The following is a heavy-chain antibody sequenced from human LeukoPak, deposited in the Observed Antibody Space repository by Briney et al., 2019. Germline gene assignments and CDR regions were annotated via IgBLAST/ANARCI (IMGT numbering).Heavy chain of an antibody. V-gene: IGHV3-21*01. J-gene: IGHJ4*02. D-gene: IGHD3-3*01. CDR3: GRESPAYFSNY. Sequence: GVSLRLSCAASGFTFSSYSMNWVRQAPGKGLEWVSSISSSSSYIYYADSVKGRFTISRDNAKNSLYLQMNSLRAEDTAVYYCGRESPAYFSNYWGQGTLVTVSS. CDR1: GFTFSSYS. CDR2: ISSSSSYI.